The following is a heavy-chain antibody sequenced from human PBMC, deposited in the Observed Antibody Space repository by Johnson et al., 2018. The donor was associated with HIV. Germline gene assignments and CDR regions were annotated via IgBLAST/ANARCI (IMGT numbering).Heavy chain of an antibody. J-gene: IGHJ3*02. D-gene: IGHD6-13*01. V-gene: IGHV3-43D*04. CDR2: ISWDGGST. CDR1: GFTFDDYA. CDR3: ARESVALVAVDI. Sequence: VQLVESGGVVVQPGGSLRLSCAASGFTFDDYAMHWVRQAPGKGLEWVSLISWDGGSTGYADSVKGRFTISRDNAKNSLYLQMNSLRAEDTAVYYCARESVALVAVDIWGQGTMGTVSS.